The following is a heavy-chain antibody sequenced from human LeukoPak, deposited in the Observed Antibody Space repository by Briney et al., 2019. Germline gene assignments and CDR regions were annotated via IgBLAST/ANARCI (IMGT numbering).Heavy chain of an antibody. CDR3: ARYSLGYYDSSGYYNFDY. J-gene: IGHJ4*02. CDR1: GGTLSSYA. D-gene: IGHD3-22*01. Sequence: SVKVSCKASGGTLSSYAISWVRQAPGQGLEWMGGIVPIFGTASYAQKFQGRVTITADESTSTAYMELSSLRSEDTAVYYCARYSLGYYDSSGYYNFDYWGQGTLVTVSS. CDR2: IVPIFGTA. V-gene: IGHV1-69*01.